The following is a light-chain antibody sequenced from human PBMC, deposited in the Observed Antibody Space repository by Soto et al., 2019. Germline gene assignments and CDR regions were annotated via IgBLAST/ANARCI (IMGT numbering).Light chain of an antibody. CDR3: QQRSKWPRGVT. CDR2: DAS. Sequence: EIVYTHSPATLSLSPGERATLSCRASQSVSSYLVWYQQKPGQAPRLLIYDASNRVTGIPARFSGSGSGTDFTLTISSLEPEDSAIYYCQQRSKWPRGVTFGQGTRLEIK. J-gene: IGKJ5*01. CDR1: QSVSSY. V-gene: IGKV3-11*01.